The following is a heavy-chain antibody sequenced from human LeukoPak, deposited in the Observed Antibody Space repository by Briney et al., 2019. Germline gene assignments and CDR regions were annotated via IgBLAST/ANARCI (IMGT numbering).Heavy chain of an antibody. Sequence: GRSLRLSCAASGFTFNSYGMHWVRQAPGKGLEWVAVIWYDGSNKYYADSVKGRFTISRDNSKNTLYLQMNSLRAEDTAVYYCARTRGAVATDPLDIWGQRTMVIVSS. J-gene: IGHJ3*02. CDR2: IWYDGSNK. V-gene: IGHV3-33*01. D-gene: IGHD6-19*01. CDR1: GFTFNSYG. CDR3: ARTRGAVATDPLDI.